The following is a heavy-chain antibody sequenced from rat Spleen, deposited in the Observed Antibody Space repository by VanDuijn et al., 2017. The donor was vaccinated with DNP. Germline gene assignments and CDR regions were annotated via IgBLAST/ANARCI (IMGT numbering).Heavy chain of an antibody. V-gene: IGHV4-2*01. CDR2: INKDSSTM. J-gene: IGHJ1*01. D-gene: IGHD3-1*01. Sequence: EVKLVESGGGLVQPGRSLKLSCAASGFNLNDYWMGWVRQAPGKGLEWIGEINKDSSTMNYSPSLRERFTISRDNAQNSLYLQMSKVGSDDTAIYYCARKSSKGWFYDFWGPGTMVTVSS. CDR3: ARKSSKGWFYDF. CDR1: GFNLNDYW.